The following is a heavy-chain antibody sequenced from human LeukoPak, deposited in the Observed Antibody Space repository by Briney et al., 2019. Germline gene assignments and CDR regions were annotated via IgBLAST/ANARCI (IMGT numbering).Heavy chain of an antibody. Sequence: GGSLRLSCAASGFTFSSYGMHWVRQAPGKGLEWVAVISYDGSNKYYADSVKGRFTISRDNSKNTLYLQMNSLRAEDTAVYYCASDDPKPYWGQGTLVTVSS. CDR1: GFTFSSYG. J-gene: IGHJ4*02. CDR2: ISYDGSNK. V-gene: IGHV3-30*03. CDR3: ASDDPKPY.